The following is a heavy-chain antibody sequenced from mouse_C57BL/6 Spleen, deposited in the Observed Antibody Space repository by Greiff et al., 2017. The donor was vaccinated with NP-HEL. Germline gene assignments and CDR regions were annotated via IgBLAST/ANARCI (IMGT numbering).Heavy chain of an antibody. J-gene: IGHJ4*01. CDR1: GFTFSSYA. D-gene: IGHD1-1*01. CDR3: ARDRYYGSSPYAMDY. V-gene: IGHV5-4*01. CDR2: ISDGGSYT. Sequence: EVMLVESGGGLVKPGGSLKLSCAASGFTFSSYAMSWVRQTPEKRLEWVATISDGGSYTYYPDNVKGRFTISRDNAKNNLYLQMSHLKSEDTAMYYCARDRYYGSSPYAMDYWGQGTSVTVSS.